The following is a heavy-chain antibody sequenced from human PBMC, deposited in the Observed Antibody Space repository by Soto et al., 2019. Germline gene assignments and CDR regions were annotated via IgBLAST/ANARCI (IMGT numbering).Heavy chain of an antibody. CDR3: ASVFLGQGGGLDYDVWSGYYRCYYYYGMDV. J-gene: IGHJ6*02. CDR1: GGSISSYY. V-gene: IGHV4-59*12. CDR2: IYYSGST. D-gene: IGHD3-3*01. Sequence: PSETLSLTCTVSGGSISSYYWSWIRQPPGKGLEWIGYIYYSGSTNYNPSLKSRITISVDTSKNQFSLNLSSVTAAATAVYYSASVFLGQGGGLDYDVWSGYYRCYYYYGMDVWGRGRTVTVSS.